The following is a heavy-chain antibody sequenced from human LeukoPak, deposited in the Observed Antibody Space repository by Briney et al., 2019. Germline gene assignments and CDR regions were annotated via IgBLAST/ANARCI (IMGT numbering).Heavy chain of an antibody. J-gene: IGHJ3*02. D-gene: IGHD3-16*02. V-gene: IGHV3-66*01. CDR3: ARDPGPMIAFGGAIVSAFDI. Sequence: GGSLRLSCAASGFTVSSNYMNWVRQAPGKGLEWVSVIDSGGSTDYADSVKGRFTISRDNSKNTLYLQINSLRDEDTAVYYCARDPGPMIAFGGAIVSAFDIWGQGTMVTVSS. CDR1: GFTVSSNY. CDR2: IDSGGST.